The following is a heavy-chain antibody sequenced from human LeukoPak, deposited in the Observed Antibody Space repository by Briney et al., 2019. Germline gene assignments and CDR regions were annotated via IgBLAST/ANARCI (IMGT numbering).Heavy chain of an antibody. Sequence: PSETLSLTCTVPGGSINYYYWSWIRQSPGKGLAWIGYIYYSGTTNYNPSIKSRVTISVDTSKNQFSLHLRSVTAAYTAVYYCAREDPQTTVREGMDVWGQRTTVSVSS. D-gene: IGHD4-17*01. J-gene: IGHJ6*02. CDR1: GGSINYYY. CDR3: AREDPQTTVREGMDV. CDR2: IYYSGTT. V-gene: IGHV4-59*01.